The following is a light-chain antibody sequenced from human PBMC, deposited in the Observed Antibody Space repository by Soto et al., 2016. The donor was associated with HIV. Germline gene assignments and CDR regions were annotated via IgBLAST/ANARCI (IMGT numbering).Light chain of an antibody. V-gene: IGLV3-1*01. CDR2: QDS. J-gene: IGLJ1*01. CDR3: QAWDSSTCV. CDR1: KLGDEY. Sequence: SYELSQPPSVSVSPGQTASITCSGDKLGDEYVAWYQQKPDQSPVLVIYQDSKRPSGIPERFSGSNSGNTATLTISGTQAMDEADYYCQAWDSSTCVFGSGTKVTVL.